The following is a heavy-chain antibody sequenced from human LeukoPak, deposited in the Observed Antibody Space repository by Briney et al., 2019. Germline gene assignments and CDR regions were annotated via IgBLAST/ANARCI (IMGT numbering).Heavy chain of an antibody. V-gene: IGHV4-34*01. Sequence: PSETLSLTCAVYGGSFSGYYWSWIRQPPGKGLEWIGEINHSGSTNYNPSLKSRVTISVDTSKNQFSLKLSSVTAADTAVYYCARHKYCSSTSCYAGGFYFDLWGRGTLVTVSS. CDR3: ARHKYCSSTSCYAGGFYFDL. CDR2: INHSGST. D-gene: IGHD2-2*01. J-gene: IGHJ2*01. CDR1: GGSFSGYY.